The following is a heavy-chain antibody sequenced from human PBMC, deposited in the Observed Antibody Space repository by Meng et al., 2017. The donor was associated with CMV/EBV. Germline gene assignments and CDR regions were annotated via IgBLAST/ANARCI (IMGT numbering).Heavy chain of an antibody. J-gene: IGHJ6*02. Sequence: GGSLRLSCAASGFTFSSYEMNWVRQAPGKGLEWVSYISSSGSTIYYADSVKGRFTISRDNAKNSLYLQMNSLRAEDTAVYYCARDGGSPTVGADYYYYYGMDVWGQGTTVTVSS. CDR3: ARDGGSPTVGADYYYYYGMDV. V-gene: IGHV3-48*03. CDR1: GFTFSSYE. CDR2: ISSSGSTI. D-gene: IGHD1-26*01.